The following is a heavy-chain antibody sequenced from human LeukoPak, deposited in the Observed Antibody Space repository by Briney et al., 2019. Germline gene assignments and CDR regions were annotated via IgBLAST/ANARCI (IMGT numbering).Heavy chain of an antibody. CDR2: IIPIFGTA. CDR1: GGTFSSYA. Sequence: ASVKVSCKASGGTFSSYAISWVRQAPGQGLEWMGGIIPIFGTANYAQKFQGRVTITADESTSTAYMELSSLRSEDTAVYYCAKAEGYDILTGLDYWGQGTLVTVSS. CDR3: AKAEGYDILTGLDY. V-gene: IGHV1-69*13. D-gene: IGHD3-9*01. J-gene: IGHJ4*02.